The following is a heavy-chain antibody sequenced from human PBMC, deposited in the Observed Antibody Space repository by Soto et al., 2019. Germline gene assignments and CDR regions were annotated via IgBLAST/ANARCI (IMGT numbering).Heavy chain of an antibody. CDR2: IYHSGST. V-gene: IGHV4-30-2*01. J-gene: IGHJ4*02. D-gene: IGHD6-19*01. CDR1: GDSISSGGSS. Sequence: SETLSLTCAVSGDSISSGGSSWCWIRQPPGKGLEWIGYIYHSGSTYYNPSLKSRVTISVDRSKNQFPLKLSSVTAADTAVYYCARAGDSSGPVALGYWGQGTLVTVS. CDR3: ARAGDSSGPVALGY.